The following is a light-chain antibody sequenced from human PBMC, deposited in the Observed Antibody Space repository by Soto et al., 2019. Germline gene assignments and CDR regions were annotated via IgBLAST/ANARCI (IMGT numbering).Light chain of an antibody. Sequence: QSVLTQPASVSGSLGQSITISCTGTSSDVDDYNYVSWYQHHPGKAPQLLIYEVSIRPSGVSNRFSGSKSGNSASLTISGLLSEDEADYYCSSYKRSSTLVVFGGGTKLTVL. CDR1: SSDVDDYNY. V-gene: IGLV2-14*01. CDR3: SSYKRSSTLVV. J-gene: IGLJ3*02. CDR2: EVS.